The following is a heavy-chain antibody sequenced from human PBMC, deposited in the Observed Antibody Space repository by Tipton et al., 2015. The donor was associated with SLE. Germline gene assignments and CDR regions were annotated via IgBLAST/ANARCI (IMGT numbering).Heavy chain of an antibody. CDR1: GFTVSRNY. V-gene: IGHV3-53*05. CDR3: ARGTSNAWYAADY. Sequence: SLRLSCAASGFTVSRNYMTWVRQTPGKGLEWVSVIYSGGSTHYADSVKGRFTISRDSSKNTVSLQMSSLRIEDTAVYYCARGTSNAWYAADYWGHVSLVTVSS. D-gene: IGHD6-13*01. J-gene: IGHJ4*01. CDR2: IYSGGST.